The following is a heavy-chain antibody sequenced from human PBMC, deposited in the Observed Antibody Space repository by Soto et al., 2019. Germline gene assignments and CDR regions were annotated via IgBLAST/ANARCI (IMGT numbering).Heavy chain of an antibody. CDR1: GFTFSSYS. V-gene: IGHV3-21*01. J-gene: IGHJ3*02. D-gene: IGHD4-17*01. CDR2: ISGSSSYI. CDR3: ARDRTVAGAFDI. Sequence: GGSLRLSCAASGFTFSSYSMNWVRQAPGKGLEWVSSISGSSSYIYYADSVKGRFTISRDNAKNSLYLQMNSLRAEDTAVYYCARDRTVAGAFDIWGQGTMVTVSS.